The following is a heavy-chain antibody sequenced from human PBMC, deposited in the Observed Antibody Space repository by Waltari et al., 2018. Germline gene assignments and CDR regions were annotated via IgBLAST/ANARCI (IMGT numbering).Heavy chain of an antibody. CDR3: ARHFSRDGDYGYYYYYMDV. CDR1: GYSFTSYW. D-gene: IGHD4-17*01. V-gene: IGHV5-51*01. J-gene: IGHJ6*03. CDR2: IYPGDSDT. Sequence: EVQLVQSGAEVKKPGESLKISCKGSGYSFTSYWIGWVRQMPGKGLEWMGIIYPGDSDTRYSPSFQGQVTISADKSISTAYLQWSSLKASDTAMYYCARHFSRDGDYGYYYYYMDVWGKGTTVTVSS.